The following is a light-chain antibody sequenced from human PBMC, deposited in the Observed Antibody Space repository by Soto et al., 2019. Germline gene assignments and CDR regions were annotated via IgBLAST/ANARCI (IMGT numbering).Light chain of an antibody. Sequence: QSVLTQPPSVSGAPGQRVTISCTGSSSNIGAGYDVHWYQLLPGTAPKVLIYSNNNRPSGVPDRFSGSKSGTSASLAISGLQAEDEADYYCHSYDSSRSGSYVFGTGTKLTVL. CDR3: HSYDSSRSGSYV. CDR1: SSNIGAGYD. CDR2: SNN. V-gene: IGLV1-40*01. J-gene: IGLJ1*01.